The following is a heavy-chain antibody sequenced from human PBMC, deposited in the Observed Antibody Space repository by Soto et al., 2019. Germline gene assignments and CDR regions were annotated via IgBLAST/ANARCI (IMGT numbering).Heavy chain of an antibody. CDR2: ISGSGGSP. D-gene: IGHD3-3*01. CDR1: GFTFSSYA. V-gene: IGHV3-23*01. Sequence: QLGGSLKLSCAASGFTFSSYAMSWVRQAPGKGLEWVSAISGSGGSPYYADSVKGRFTISRDNSKNTLYLQMNSLRAEDTAVYYCAKSPRYDFWSGYYFDYWGQGTLVTVSS. CDR3: AKSPRYDFWSGYYFDY. J-gene: IGHJ4*02.